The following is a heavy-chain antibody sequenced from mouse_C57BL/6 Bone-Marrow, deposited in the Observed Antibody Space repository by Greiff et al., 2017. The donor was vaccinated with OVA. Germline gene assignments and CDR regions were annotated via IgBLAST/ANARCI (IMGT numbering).Heavy chain of an antibody. V-gene: IGHV5-6*01. D-gene: IGHD1-1*01. CDR3: ARHVTTLFFDY. CDR2: ISSGGSYT. CDR1: GFTFSSYG. J-gene: IGHJ2*01. Sequence: EVQLQESGGDLVKPGGSLKLSCAASGFTFSSYGMSWVRQTPDKWLEWVATISSGGSYTYYPDSVKGRFTISRDNAKNTQYRQKSILKTEDTAMYYCARHVTTLFFDYWGQGTTLTVSS.